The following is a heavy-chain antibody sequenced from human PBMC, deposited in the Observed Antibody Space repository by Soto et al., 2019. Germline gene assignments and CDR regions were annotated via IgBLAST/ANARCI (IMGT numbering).Heavy chain of an antibody. CDR2: IYPGDSDT. V-gene: IGHV5-51*01. CDR3: ARTMDLSDCSGGSCYSGEFDY. J-gene: IGHJ4*02. CDR1: GYSFTSYW. Sequence: PGESLKISCKGSGYSFTSYWIGWVRQMPGKGLEWMGIIYPGDSDTRYSPSFQGQVTISADKSISTAYLQWSSLKASDTAMYYCARTMDLSDCSGGSCYSGEFDYWGQGTLVTVSS. D-gene: IGHD2-15*01.